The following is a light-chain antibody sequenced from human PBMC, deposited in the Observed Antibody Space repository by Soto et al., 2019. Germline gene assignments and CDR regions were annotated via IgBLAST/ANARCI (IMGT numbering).Light chain of an antibody. J-gene: IGKJ1*01. Sequence: QLAQVSFPPPSTLGGRGPLPCRASQSISNWLAWYQQRPGTAPKLLIYHASTLESGVPSRFSGSGSGTEFSLTISSLQPDDFATYYCQQYNTYSFGQGTKVDIK. V-gene: IGKV1-5*01. CDR2: HAS. CDR1: QSISNW. CDR3: QQYNTYS.